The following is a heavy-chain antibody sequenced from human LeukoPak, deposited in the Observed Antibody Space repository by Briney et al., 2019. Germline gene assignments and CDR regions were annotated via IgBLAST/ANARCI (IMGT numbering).Heavy chain of an antibody. CDR3: AKNRWGSVATPDS. CDR2: ISAGKGNT. D-gene: IGHD5-12*01. J-gene: IGHJ4*02. V-gene: IGHV3-23*01. CDR1: TFTLSTYA. Sequence: GGSLRLSCAASTFTLSTYAMSWVRQAPGKGLEWVSGISAGKGNTYYADSVKGRFIISRDNSKNTLYLQMNSLRTEDTALYYCAKNRWGSVATPDSWGQGTLVTVSS.